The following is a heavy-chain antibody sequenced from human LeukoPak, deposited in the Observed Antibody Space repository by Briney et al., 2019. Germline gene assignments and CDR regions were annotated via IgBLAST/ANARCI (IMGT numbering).Heavy chain of an antibody. J-gene: IGHJ6*03. CDR2: MNPNSGDT. V-gene: IGHV1-8*01. CDR3: ARGPDYDLLTGYPDYYYYTMDV. D-gene: IGHD3-9*01. Sequence: TSVKVSCKASGYTFTSYGINWVRQAPGQGLEWMGWMNPNSGDTGYAQTFLGRVTLTRDTSISTAYMELSSLRSEATAVYYCARGPDYDLLTGYPDYYYYTMDVWGKGTTVTVSS. CDR1: GYTFTSYG.